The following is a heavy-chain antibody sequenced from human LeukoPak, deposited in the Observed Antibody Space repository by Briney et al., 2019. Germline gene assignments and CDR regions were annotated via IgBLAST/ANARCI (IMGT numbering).Heavy chain of an antibody. CDR3: AKDGGLWVSAHWGDS. J-gene: IGHJ4*02. V-gene: IGHV3-23*01. Sequence: GGSLRLSCAASGFTFSSYAMSWVRQAPGKGLKWVSTITTGDGNTYYADSVKGRFTVSRDDSKNTLYLQMNSLRAEDTAVYYCAKDGGLWVSAHWGDSWGRGTLVTISS. D-gene: IGHD7-27*01. CDR1: GFTFSSYA. CDR2: ITTGDGNT.